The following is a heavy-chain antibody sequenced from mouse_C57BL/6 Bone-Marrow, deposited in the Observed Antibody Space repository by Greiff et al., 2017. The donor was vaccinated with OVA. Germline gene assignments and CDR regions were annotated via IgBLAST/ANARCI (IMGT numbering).Heavy chain of an antibody. CDR3: APTAQATQAWFAY. J-gene: IGHJ3*01. CDR1: GYAFSSSW. D-gene: IGHD3-2*02. V-gene: IGHV1-82*01. CDR2: IYPGDGDT. Sequence: QVQLQQSGPELVKPGASVKISCKASGYAFSSSWMNWVKQRPGKGLEWIGRIYPGDGDTNYNGKFKGKATLTADKSSSTAYMQLSSLTSEDSAVYFCAPTAQATQAWFAYWGQGTLVTVSA.